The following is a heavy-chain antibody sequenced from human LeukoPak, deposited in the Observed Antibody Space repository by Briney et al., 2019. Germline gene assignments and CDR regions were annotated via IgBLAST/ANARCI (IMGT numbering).Heavy chain of an antibody. CDR1: GFTFRTYW. J-gene: IGHJ4*02. V-gene: IGHV3-74*01. CDR3: ARPGSSWSRWGYFDY. Sequence: GGSLRLSCAVSGFTFRTYWMHWVRQVPGKGLVWFSRINEDGNITNYADSVKGRFTISRDNSKNTLYLQMNSLRAEDTAVYYRARPGSSWSRWGYFDYLGQGTLVTVSS. D-gene: IGHD6-13*01. CDR2: INEDGNIT.